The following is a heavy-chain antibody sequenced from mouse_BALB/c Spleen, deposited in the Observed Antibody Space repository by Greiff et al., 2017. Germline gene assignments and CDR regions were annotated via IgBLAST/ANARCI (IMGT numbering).Heavy chain of an antibody. CDR3: ARDGFTATDY. Sequence: EVHLVESGGGLVKPGGSLKLSCAASGFTFSSYAMSWVRQTPEKRLEWVASISSGGSTYYPDSVKGRFTISRDNARNILYLQMSSLRSEDTAMYYCARDGFTATDYWGQGTTLTVSS. CDR2: ISSGGST. V-gene: IGHV5-6-5*01. J-gene: IGHJ2*01. D-gene: IGHD1-2*01. CDR1: GFTFSSYA.